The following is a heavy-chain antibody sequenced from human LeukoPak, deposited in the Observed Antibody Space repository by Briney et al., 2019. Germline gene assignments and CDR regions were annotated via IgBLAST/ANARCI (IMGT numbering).Heavy chain of an antibody. Sequence: PSETLSLTCTVSGGSISTYYWNWVRQAPGKGLEWVSSISSSSSYIYYADSVRGRFTISRDNAKNSLYLQMNSLRAEGTAVYYCARDRCLRGCYYFYMDVWGKGTTVTVSS. V-gene: IGHV3-21*06. CDR2: ISSSSSYI. D-gene: IGHD2-15*01. CDR1: GGSISTYY. CDR3: ARDRCLRGCYYFYMDV. J-gene: IGHJ6*03.